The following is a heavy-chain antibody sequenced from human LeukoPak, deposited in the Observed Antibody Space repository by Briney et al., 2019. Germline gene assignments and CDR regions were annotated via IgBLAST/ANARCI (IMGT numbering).Heavy chain of an antibody. D-gene: IGHD3-16*01. CDR1: GFTFSSYG. CDR2: IWYGGSNK. V-gene: IGHV3-30*02. Sequence: GGPLRLSCAASGFTFSSYGMHWVRQAPGKGLEWVAVIWYGGSNKYYADSVKGRFTISRDNSKNTLYLQMNSLRAEDTAVYYCAKSLGDWDMDVWGKGTTVTVSS. J-gene: IGHJ6*03. CDR3: AKSLGDWDMDV.